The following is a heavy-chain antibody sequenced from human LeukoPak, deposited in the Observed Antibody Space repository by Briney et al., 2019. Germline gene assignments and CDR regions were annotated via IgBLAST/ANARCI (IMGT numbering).Heavy chain of an antibody. Sequence: ASVKVSCKASGYTFTGYYMHWVRQAPGQGLEWMGWINLNSGGTNYAQKSQGRVTMTRDTSISTAYMELSRLRSDDTAMYYCARDRRLYRSSTSCSPLGYWGQGTLVTVSS. D-gene: IGHD2-2*01. CDR1: GYTFTGYY. J-gene: IGHJ4*02. CDR2: INLNSGGT. CDR3: ARDRRLYRSSTSCSPLGY. V-gene: IGHV1-2*02.